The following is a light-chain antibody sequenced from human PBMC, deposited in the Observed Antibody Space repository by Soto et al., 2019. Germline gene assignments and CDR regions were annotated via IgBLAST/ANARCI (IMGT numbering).Light chain of an antibody. CDR1: SSDIGAYNY. V-gene: IGLV2-8*01. Sequence: QSVLTQPPSASGSPGQSVTISCTGTSSDIGAYNYVSWYQQYPGKAPKLMIFEVSKQPSGVPDRFSGSKSGNTASLTVSGLQAEDEADYYCCSYAGSNNLIFGTGTKLTVL. CDR3: CSYAGSNNLI. J-gene: IGLJ1*01. CDR2: EVS.